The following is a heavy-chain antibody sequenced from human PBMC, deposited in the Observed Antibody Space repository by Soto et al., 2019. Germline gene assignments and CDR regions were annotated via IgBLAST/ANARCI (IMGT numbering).Heavy chain of an antibody. CDR1: GLSLSTTGVG. D-gene: IGHD2-21*02. CDR2: IYWDDDK. V-gene: IGHV2-5*02. Sequence: QITLKESGPTLVKPTQTLTLTGTFSGLSLSTTGVGVGWIRQPPGKALEWLALIYWDDDKRYSPSLKSRLTITKDTSKNQVVLTMTNMDPVETATYYCVQSRCGGDCLQSYSSHSYYGLDVWGQGTTVTVSS. J-gene: IGHJ6*02. CDR3: VQSRCGGDCLQSYSSHSYYGLDV.